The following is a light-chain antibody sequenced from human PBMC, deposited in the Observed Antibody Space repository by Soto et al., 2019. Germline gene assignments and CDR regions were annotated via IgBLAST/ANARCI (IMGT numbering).Light chain of an antibody. V-gene: IGLV1-44*01. J-gene: IGLJ1*01. CDR3: SSYTSGSTLYV. Sequence: QSVLTQPPSASGTPGQRVTISCSGSSSNIGSNAVNWYQQLPGTAPTLLIYSNNQRPSGVPDRFSGSKSGTSASLAVNGLQSEDEADYYCSSYTSGSTLYVFGTGTKLTVL. CDR2: SNN. CDR1: SSNIGSNA.